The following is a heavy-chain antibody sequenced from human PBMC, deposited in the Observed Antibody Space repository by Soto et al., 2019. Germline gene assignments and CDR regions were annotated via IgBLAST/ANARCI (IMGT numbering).Heavy chain of an antibody. CDR1: GGSISSGDYY. Sequence: PSETLSLTCTVSGGSISSGDYYWSWIRQPPGKGLEWIGYIYYSGSTYYNPSLKSRVTISVDTSKNQFSLKLSSVTAADTAVYYCARAPTTVVTLLDYWGQGTLVTVSS. CDR3: ARAPTTVVTLLDY. J-gene: IGHJ4*02. V-gene: IGHV4-30-4*01. CDR2: IYYSGST. D-gene: IGHD4-17*01.